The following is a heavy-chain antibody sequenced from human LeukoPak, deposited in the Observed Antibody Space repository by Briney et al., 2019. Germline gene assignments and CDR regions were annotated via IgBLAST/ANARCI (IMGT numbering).Heavy chain of an antibody. J-gene: IGHJ3*02. CDR2: INHSGST. Sequence: SETLSLTCAVYGGSFSGYYWRWIRQPPGKGLEWIGEINHSGSTNYNPSLKSRVTISVDTPKNQFSLKLSSVTAADTAVYYCARVRGVIIEVGAFDIWGQGTMVTVSS. CDR1: GGSFSGYY. V-gene: IGHV4-34*01. CDR3: ARVRGVIIEVGAFDI. D-gene: IGHD3-10*01.